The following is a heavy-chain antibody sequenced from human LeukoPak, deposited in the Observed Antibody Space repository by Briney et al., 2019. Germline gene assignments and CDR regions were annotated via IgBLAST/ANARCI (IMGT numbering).Heavy chain of an antibody. D-gene: IGHD3-10*01. CDR3: ARERLWREGGAFDI. CDR2: ISGSSGII. V-gene: IGHV3-48*01. CDR1: GFTFNTYT. J-gene: IGHJ3*02. Sequence: GGSLRLSCAASGFTFNTYTMNWVRQAPGKGLEWVSYISGSSGIIDYADSVRGRFTISRDNSKNTLYLQMNSLRAEDTAVYYCARERLWREGGAFDIWGQGTMVTVSS.